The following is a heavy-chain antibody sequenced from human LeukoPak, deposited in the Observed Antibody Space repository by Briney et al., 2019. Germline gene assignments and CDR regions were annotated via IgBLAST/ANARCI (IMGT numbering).Heavy chain of an antibody. J-gene: IGHJ4*02. Sequence: SVKGSCKASGGTFSSYAISWVRQAPGQGLEWMGGIIPIFGTANYAQKFQGRVTITADKSTSTAYMELSSLRSEDTAVYYCARDDGSWNYYDSSGYFDYWGQGTLVTVSS. V-gene: IGHV1-69*06. CDR2: IIPIFGTA. CDR3: ARDDGSWNYYDSSGYFDY. D-gene: IGHD3-22*01. CDR1: GGTFSSYA.